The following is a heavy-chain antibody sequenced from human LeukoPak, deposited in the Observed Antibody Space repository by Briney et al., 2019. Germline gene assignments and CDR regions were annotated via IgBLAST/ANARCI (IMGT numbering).Heavy chain of an antibody. J-gene: IGHJ4*02. Sequence: ASVKVSCKASGGTFSSYAISWVRQAPGQGLEWMGGINTNTGNPTYAQGFTGRFVFSLDTSVSTAYLQISSLKAEDTAVYYCATSPGIAAPSGYYFDHWGQGTLVTVSS. V-gene: IGHV7-4-1*02. CDR2: INTNTGNP. CDR1: GGTFSSYA. CDR3: ATSPGIAAPSGYYFDH. D-gene: IGHD6-13*01.